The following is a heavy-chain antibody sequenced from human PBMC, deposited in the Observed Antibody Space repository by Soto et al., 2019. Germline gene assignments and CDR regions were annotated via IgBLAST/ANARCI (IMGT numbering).Heavy chain of an antibody. CDR1: GFTFSSYP. J-gene: IGHJ4*02. V-gene: IGHV3-23*01. CDR2: IVASGGIT. Sequence: EVQLLESGGGLAQPGGSLRLSCAASGFTFSSYPMIWVRQAPGQGLGWVSGIVASGGITYYADSVKGRFTISRDNSKNTLYLQMNSLRAEDTAVYYCAKNSAATIRVGYDYWGQGTLVTVSS. D-gene: IGHD5-12*01. CDR3: AKNSAATIRVGYDY.